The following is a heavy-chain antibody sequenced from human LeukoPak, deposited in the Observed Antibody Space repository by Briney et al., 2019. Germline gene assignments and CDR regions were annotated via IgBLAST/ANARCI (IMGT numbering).Heavy chain of an antibody. D-gene: IGHD6-19*01. J-gene: IGHJ5*02. V-gene: IGHV4-39*01. CDR3: ARAGGGAVAERWFDP. Sequence: PSETLSLTCTVSGVSISSTSYYWGWIRQPPGKGLEWIGSIYYSGRTYYNPSLKSRVTTSVDTSKNQFSLRLSSVTAADTAVYYCARAGGGAVAERWFDPWGQGTLVTVSS. CDR1: GVSISSTSYY. CDR2: IYYSGRT.